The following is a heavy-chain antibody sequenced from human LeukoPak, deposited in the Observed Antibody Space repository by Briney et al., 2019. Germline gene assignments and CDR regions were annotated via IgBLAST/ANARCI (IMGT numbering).Heavy chain of an antibody. J-gene: IGHJ3*02. D-gene: IGHD3-16*01. CDR2: IYHSGST. CDR3: ASYTDAFDI. CDR1: GFTFSTFAM. Sequence: GSLRLSCAASGFTFSTFAMIWVRQPPGKGLEWIGSIYHSGSTYYNPSLKSRVTISVDTSKNQFSLKLSSVTAADTAVYYCASYTDAFDIWGQGTMVTVSS. V-gene: IGHV4-38-2*01.